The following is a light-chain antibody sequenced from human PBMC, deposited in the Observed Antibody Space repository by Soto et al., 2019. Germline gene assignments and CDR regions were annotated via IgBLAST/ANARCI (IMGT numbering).Light chain of an antibody. Sequence: QSALTQPASVSGSPGQSITISCIGTSSDVGAYNYVSWYRHHPGKAPKLMIYDVSNRPSGVSSRFSGSKSGNTASLTISGLQAEDEADYYFSSFTTSSTLVFGTGTKLTVL. CDR2: DVS. CDR3: SSFTTSSTLV. V-gene: IGLV2-14*03. CDR1: SSDVGAYNY. J-gene: IGLJ1*01.